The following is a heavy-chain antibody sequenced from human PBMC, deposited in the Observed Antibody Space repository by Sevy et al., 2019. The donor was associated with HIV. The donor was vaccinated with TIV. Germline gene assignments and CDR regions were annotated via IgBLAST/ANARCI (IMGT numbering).Heavy chain of an antibody. CDR1: GFTFSSYA. J-gene: IGHJ6*02. Sequence: GGSLRLSCAASGFTFSSYAMHWVRQAPGKGLEWVVVISYDGSNKYYADSVKGRFTISRDNSKNTLYLQMNSLRAEDTAVYYCARDIGSGSYGYYYYGMDVWGQGTTVTVSS. D-gene: IGHD1-26*01. CDR3: ARDIGSGSYGYYYYGMDV. CDR2: ISYDGSNK. V-gene: IGHV3-30-3*01.